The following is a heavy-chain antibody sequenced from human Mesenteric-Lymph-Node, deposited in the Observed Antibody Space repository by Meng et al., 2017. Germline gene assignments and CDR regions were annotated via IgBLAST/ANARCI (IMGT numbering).Heavy chain of an antibody. J-gene: IGHJ2*01. CDR3: ARGQKGYFDL. Sequence: QVQLQEPGPGLLKPPQTLSLTCTVSGGSISSSNYYWSWIRQPPGKGLEWSGHIYNSGSTYYNPSLKSRITISVDTSKNQFSLKLSSVTAADTAVYYCARGQKGYFDLWGRGTLVTVSS. V-gene: IGHV4-30-4*01. CDR1: GGSISSSNYY. CDR2: IYNSGST.